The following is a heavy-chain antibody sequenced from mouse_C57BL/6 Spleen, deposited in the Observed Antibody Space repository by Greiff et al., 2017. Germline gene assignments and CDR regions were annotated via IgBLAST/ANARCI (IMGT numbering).Heavy chain of an antibody. CDR1: GFTFTDYY. CDR3: AVYDGYYTWFAY. J-gene: IGHJ3*01. V-gene: IGHV7-3*01. Sequence: EVMLVESGGGLVQPGGSLSLSCAASGFTFTDYYMSWVRQPPGKALEWLGFIRNKANGSTTEYSASVKGRFTISRDNSQSILYLQIDALRAWDRATDYCAVYDGYYTWFAYWGQGTLVTVSA. CDR2: IRNKANGSTT. D-gene: IGHD2-3*01.